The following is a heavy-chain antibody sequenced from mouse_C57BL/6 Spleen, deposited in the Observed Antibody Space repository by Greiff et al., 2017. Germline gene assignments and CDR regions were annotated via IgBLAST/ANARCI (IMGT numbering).Heavy chain of an antibody. V-gene: IGHV5-4*01. D-gene: IGHD1-1*01. CDR3: ARDQYYGSSYWYFDV. J-gene: IGHJ1*03. CDR1: GFTFSSYA. CDR2: ISEGGSYT. Sequence: EVQGVESGGGLVKPGGSLKLSCAASGFTFSSYAMSWVRQTPEKRLEWVATISEGGSYTYYPDNVKGRFTISRDKAKNNLYLQMSHLTSEDTAMYYCARDQYYGSSYWYFDVGGTGTTVTVAS.